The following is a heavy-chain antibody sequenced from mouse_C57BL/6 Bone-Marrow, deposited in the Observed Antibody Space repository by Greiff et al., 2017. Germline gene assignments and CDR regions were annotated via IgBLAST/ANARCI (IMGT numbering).Heavy chain of an antibody. V-gene: IGHV5-17*01. CDR3: ARRNYGSSYCYWYFDV. J-gene: IGHJ1*03. Sequence: EVKLMESGGGLVKPGGSLKLSCAASGFTFSDYGMHWVRQAPEKGLEWVAYISSGSSNIYYADTVKGRFTISSDNAKNTLFMQRTSLRSEDTAMYYCARRNYGSSYCYWYFDVWGTGTTVTVSS. D-gene: IGHD1-1*01. CDR1: GFTFSDYG. CDR2: ISSGSSNI.